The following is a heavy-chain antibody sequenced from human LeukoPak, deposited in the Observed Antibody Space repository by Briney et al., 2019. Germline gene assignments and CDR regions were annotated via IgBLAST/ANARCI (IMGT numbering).Heavy chain of an antibody. J-gene: IGHJ3*02. CDR1: GGSISSYY. D-gene: IGHD6-19*01. V-gene: IGHV4-59*01. Sequence: SETLSLTCTVSGGSISSYYWSWIRQPPGKGLEWIGYIYYSGSTNYNPSLKSRVTISVDTSKNQFSLKLSSVTAADTAVYYCARDRLSDAFDIWGQGTMATVSS. CDR2: IYYSGST. CDR3: ARDRLSDAFDI.